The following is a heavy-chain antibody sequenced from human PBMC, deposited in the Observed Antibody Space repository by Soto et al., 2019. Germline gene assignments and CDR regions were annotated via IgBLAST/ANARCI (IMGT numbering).Heavy chain of an antibody. CDR2: ISWNSGSI. V-gene: IGHV3-9*01. J-gene: IGHJ4*02. CDR1: GFTFDDYA. D-gene: IGHD6-19*01. CDR3: AKDRGLVLSFYFDY. Sequence: EVQLVESGGGLVQPGRSLRLSCAASGFTFDDYAMHWVRQAPGKGLEWVSGISWNSGSIGYADSVKGRFTISRDNAKNSLYLQMNSVRAEDTDLYYCAKDRGLVLSFYFDYWGQGTLVTVSS.